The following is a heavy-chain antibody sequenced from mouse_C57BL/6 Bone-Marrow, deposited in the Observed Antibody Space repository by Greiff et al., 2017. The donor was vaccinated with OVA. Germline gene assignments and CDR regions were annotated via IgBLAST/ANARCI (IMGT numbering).Heavy chain of an antibody. CDR2: IWSGGST. Sequence: VKLQESGPGLVQPSQSLSITCTVSGFSLTSYGVHWVRQSPGKGLEWLGVIWSGGSTDYNAAFISRRSISKDNSKSQVFFKMNSLQADDTAIYYCARDSSGYYYAMDYWGQGTSVTVSS. D-gene: IGHD3-2*02. CDR1: GFSLTSYG. V-gene: IGHV2-2*01. J-gene: IGHJ4*01. CDR3: ARDSSGYYYAMDY.